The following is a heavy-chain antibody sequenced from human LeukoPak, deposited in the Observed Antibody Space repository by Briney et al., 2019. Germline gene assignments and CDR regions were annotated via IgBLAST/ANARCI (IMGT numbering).Heavy chain of an antibody. CDR1: GYTFTSYG. Sequence: ASVKVSCKASGYTFTSYGISWVRQAPGQGREWMGWISAYNGNTNYAQKLQGRVTMTTDTSTSTAYMELRSLRSDDTAVYYCARGTYYYDSSGYYGDPRIEIDYWGQGTLVTVSS. V-gene: IGHV1-18*01. D-gene: IGHD3-22*01. J-gene: IGHJ4*02. CDR3: ARGTYYYDSSGYYGDPRIEIDY. CDR2: ISAYNGNT.